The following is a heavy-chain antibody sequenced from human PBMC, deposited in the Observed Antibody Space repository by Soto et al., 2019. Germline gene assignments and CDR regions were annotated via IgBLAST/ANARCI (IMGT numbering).Heavy chain of an antibody. J-gene: IGHJ6*03. CDR2: MNPNSSNT. Sequence: ASVKVASKAHGYTFTSYDINWVRQATGQGLEWMGWMNPNSSNTGYAQKSQGRVTMTRNTFISTAYMELSSLRSEDTAVYYCARGRGVRRGYNYMDVWGKGTTVTVSS. V-gene: IGHV1-8*01. D-gene: IGHD3-10*01. CDR1: GYTFTSYD. CDR3: ARGRGVRRGYNYMDV.